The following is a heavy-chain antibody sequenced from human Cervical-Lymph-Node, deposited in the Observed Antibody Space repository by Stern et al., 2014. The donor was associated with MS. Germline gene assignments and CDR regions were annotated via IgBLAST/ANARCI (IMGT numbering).Heavy chain of an antibody. J-gene: IGHJ4*02. V-gene: IGHV4-31*03. CDR3: ARDASLFGDHDY. CDR1: GASVNAGGYY. Sequence: VQLEESGPRLVKPSQTLSLTCTVSGASVNAGGYYWNWLRQYPGRGLEWLGYLHSGGATNYNPSLKSRISISVDTSKNQFSLYLTSVTDADTAVYYCARDASLFGDHDYWGQGTLVVVSS. D-gene: IGHD3-10*02. CDR2: LHSGGAT.